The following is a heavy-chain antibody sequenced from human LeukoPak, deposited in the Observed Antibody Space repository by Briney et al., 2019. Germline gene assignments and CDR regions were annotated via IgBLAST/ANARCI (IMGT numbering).Heavy chain of an antibody. V-gene: IGHV1-8*01. J-gene: IGHJ4*02. Sequence: ASVRLSCAASGYTFTSFDINWVRQATGQGLEWMGWMNPNSGNTGYAQKFQGRFTITRNTSISTAYMELSSLRSEDTAVYYCARGRGWAPGHYWGQGTLVTVSS. D-gene: IGHD3-16*01. CDR2: MNPNSGNT. CDR1: GYTFTSFD. CDR3: ARGRGWAPGHY.